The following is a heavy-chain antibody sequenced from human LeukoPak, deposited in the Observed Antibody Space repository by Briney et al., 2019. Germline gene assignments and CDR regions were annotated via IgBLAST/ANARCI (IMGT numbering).Heavy chain of an antibody. V-gene: IGHV4-59*11. Sequence: SETLSLTCYVSNGSISGHYWSWIRQPPGKGLEWIGYIYYSGSTNYNPSLQSRVTISIDTSKSQFSLKLTSVTSADTAVYSCARLLDNDISGDPDTFDVWGQGTTVIVSS. D-gene: IGHD3-22*01. CDR2: IYYSGST. CDR3: ARLLDNDISGDPDTFDV. J-gene: IGHJ3*01. CDR1: NGSISGHY.